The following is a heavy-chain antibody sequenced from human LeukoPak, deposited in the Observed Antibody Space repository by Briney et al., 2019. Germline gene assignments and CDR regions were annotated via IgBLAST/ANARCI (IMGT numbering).Heavy chain of an antibody. Sequence: GGSLRLSCAASGFTFSSYSMNWVRQAPGKGLEWVSSISSSSSYIYYADSVKGRFTISRDNAKNSLYLQMNSLRAEDTAVYYCARDSEVHCSGGSCYGYYYGMDVWGQGTTVTVSS. D-gene: IGHD2-15*01. CDR3: ARDSEVHCSGGSCYGYYYGMDV. V-gene: IGHV3-21*04. J-gene: IGHJ6*02. CDR2: ISSSSSYI. CDR1: GFTFSSYS.